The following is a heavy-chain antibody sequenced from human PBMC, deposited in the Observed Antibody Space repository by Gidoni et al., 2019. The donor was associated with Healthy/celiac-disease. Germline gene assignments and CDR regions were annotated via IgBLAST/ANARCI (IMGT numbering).Heavy chain of an antibody. D-gene: IGHD6-19*01. Sequence: QVQLQESGPGLVKPSETLSLTCTVSGYSISSGYYWGWLGQPPGKGLEWIGSIYHSGSTYYNPSLKSRVTISVDTSKNQFSLKLSSVTAADTAVYYCARDRSSGWYGGGGFDYWGQGTLVTVSS. CDR3: ARDRSSGWYGGGGFDY. CDR1: GYSISSGYY. V-gene: IGHV4-38-2*02. J-gene: IGHJ4*02. CDR2: IYHSGST.